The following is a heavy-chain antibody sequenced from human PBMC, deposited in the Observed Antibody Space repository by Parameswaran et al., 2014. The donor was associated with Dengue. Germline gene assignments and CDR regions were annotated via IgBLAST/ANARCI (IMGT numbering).Heavy chain of an antibody. CDR3: ARKAFDYGDDSLDY. D-gene: IGHD4-17*01. CDR2: INPNSGGT. J-gene: IGHJ4*02. V-gene: IGHV1-2*02. Sequence: WVRQAPGQGLEWMGWINPNSGGTNYAQKFQGRVTMTRDTSISTAYMELSRLRSDDTAVYYCARKAFDYGDDSLDYWGQGTLVTVSS.